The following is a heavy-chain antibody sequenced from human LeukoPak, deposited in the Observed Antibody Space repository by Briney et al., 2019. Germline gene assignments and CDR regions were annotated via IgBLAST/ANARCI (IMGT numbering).Heavy chain of an antibody. CDR1: GFTFSSYA. CDR2: ISYDGSNK. CDR3: ARDSLRSIRGRADIDY. D-gene: IGHD3-3*02. V-gene: IGHV3-30-3*01. J-gene: IGHJ4*02. Sequence: PGGSLRLSCAASGFTFSSYAMHWVRQAPGKGPEWVAVISYDGSNKYYADSVKGRFTISRDNSKNTLYLQMNSLRAEDTAVYYCARDSLRSIRGRADIDYWGQGSLVTVSS.